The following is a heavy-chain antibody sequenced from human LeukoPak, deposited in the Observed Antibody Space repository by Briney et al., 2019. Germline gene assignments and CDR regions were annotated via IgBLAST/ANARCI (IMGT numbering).Heavy chain of an antibody. CDR1: GYTFTSYG. CDR3: AMAPDEWELHY. CDR2: ISAYNGNT. Sequence: ASVKVSCKASGYTFTSYGISWVRQAPGQGLEWMGWISAYNGNTNYAQKLQGRVTMTTDTSTSTAYMEVRSLRSDDTAMYFCAMAPDEWELHYWGQGTLVTVSS. J-gene: IGHJ4*02. D-gene: IGHD1-26*01. V-gene: IGHV1-18*01.